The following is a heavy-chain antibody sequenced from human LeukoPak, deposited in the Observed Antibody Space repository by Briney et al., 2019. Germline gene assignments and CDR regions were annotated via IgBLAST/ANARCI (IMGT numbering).Heavy chain of an antibody. D-gene: IGHD1-26*01. V-gene: IGHV4-39*01. CDR3: ARHPSRGSHY. J-gene: IGHJ4*02. CDR1: GDSITNSDYY. CDR2: IYYTGST. Sequence: PSETLSLTCSVSGDSITNSDYYWAWIRQPPGEGLEWIGSIYYTGSTYYNPSLKSRVTISLDTSKNHFSLELNSVTAADTAVYYCARHPSRGSHYCGQGTLVTVSS.